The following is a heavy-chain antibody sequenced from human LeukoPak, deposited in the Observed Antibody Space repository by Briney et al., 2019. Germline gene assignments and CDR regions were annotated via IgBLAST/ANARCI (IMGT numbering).Heavy chain of an antibody. CDR3: AKGTLGHCNGASCYPLDY. Sequence: GGSLRLSCAASGFTFDTHAMSWVRQAPGKGLEWVSGTSGSTGTTYYADSVKGRFTIFRDNSKNTLYLQMNSLRAEDTAVYFCAKGTLGHCNGASCYPLDYWGQGTLVTVSS. CDR1: GFTFDTHA. V-gene: IGHV3-23*01. D-gene: IGHD2-15*01. CDR2: TSGSTGTT. J-gene: IGHJ4*02.